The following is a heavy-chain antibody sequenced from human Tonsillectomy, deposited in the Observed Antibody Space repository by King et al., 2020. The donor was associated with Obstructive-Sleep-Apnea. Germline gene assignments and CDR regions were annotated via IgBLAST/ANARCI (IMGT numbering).Heavy chain of an antibody. CDR2: ISTCGGGT. Sequence: VQLVESGGGLVQPGGSLRLSCAASGFTFSLYAMNWVRQAPGKGLEWVSLISTCGGGTFYADSAKGRFTISRDNSKNTLYLQMTNLRADDTAVYYCVNSAMADYEYRGLDFWGQGTPVTVSS. CDR3: VNSAMADYEYRGLDF. J-gene: IGHJ6*02. V-gene: IGHV3-23*04. D-gene: IGHD3-22*01. CDR1: GFTFSLYA.